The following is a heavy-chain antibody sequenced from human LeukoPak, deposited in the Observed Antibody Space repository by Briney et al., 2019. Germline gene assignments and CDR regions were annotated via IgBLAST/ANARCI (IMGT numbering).Heavy chain of an antibody. V-gene: IGHV1-46*01. CDR3: ARVMIRGVTYTGLDV. CDR2: MNPSGGSA. D-gene: IGHD3-10*01. J-gene: IGHJ6*02. Sequence: GASVKVSCKASGYTFTTHYIHWVRQAPGQGLEWMGVMNPSGGSATYAQKFQGRVTMTRDTSTTTVYMDLNSLRSEDTAMYYCARVMIRGVTYTGLDVWGQGTTVTVFS. CDR1: GYTFTTHY.